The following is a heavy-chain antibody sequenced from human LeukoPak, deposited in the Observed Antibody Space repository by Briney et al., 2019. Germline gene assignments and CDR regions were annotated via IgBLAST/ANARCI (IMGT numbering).Heavy chain of an antibody. D-gene: IGHD3-3*01. CDR1: GGSISSGGYY. Sequence: SETLSPTCTVSGGSISSGGYYWSWIRQPPGKGLEWIGYIYHSGSTYYNPSLKSRVTISVDRSKNQFSLKLSSVTAADTAVYYCARGSKVFWSGYSWGQGTLVTVSS. J-gene: IGHJ5*02. CDR2: IYHSGST. V-gene: IGHV4-30-2*01. CDR3: ARGSKVFWSGYS.